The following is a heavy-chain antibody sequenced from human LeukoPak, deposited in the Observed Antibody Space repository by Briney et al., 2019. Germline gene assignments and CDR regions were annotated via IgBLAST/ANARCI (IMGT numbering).Heavy chain of an antibody. CDR1: GFTFSSHW. Sequence: PGGSLRLSCAASGFTFSSHWMLWVRQAPGKGLVWVSRINTDGSNTNYADSVKGRFTISRDNAKNTLYLQMNSLRAEDTAVYYCARVSTGSSSYDYWGQGTLVTVSS. J-gene: IGHJ4*02. CDR2: INTDGSNT. V-gene: IGHV3-74*01. D-gene: IGHD6-13*01. CDR3: ARVSTGSSSYDY.